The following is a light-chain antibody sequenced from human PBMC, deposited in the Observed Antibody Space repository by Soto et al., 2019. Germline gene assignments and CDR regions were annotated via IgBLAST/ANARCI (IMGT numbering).Light chain of an antibody. V-gene: IGKV4-1*01. CDR2: WAS. CDR1: QSVFYSSNNKNY. CDR3: QQHYNTPLT. Sequence: DIVMTQSPDSLAVSLGERATINCKSSQSVFYSSNNKNYLAWYQQKPGQPPRLLIYWASTRESGVPDRFSGSGSGTDFTLTISSLQAEDVAVYYCQQHYNTPLTFGPGTKVDIK. J-gene: IGKJ3*01.